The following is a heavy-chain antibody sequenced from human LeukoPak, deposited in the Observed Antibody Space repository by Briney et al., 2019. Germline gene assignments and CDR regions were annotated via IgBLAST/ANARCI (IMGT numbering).Heavy chain of an antibody. V-gene: IGHV3-7*01. D-gene: IGHD3-10*01. CDR3: ARVKVALSQES. Sequence: PGGSLRLSCEASGFTFRSHWMSWVRQAPGEGLEWVANIHQYGGEKYYVDSVRGRFSISRDNAKNSLYLEMNSLRAEDTAVYYCARVKVALSQESWGQGTLVTVSS. CDR1: GFTFRSHW. J-gene: IGHJ5*02. CDR2: IHQYGGEK.